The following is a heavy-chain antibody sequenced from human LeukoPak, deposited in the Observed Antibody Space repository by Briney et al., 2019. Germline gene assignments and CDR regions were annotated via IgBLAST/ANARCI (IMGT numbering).Heavy chain of an antibody. CDR1: GFTFSSYG. J-gene: IGHJ4*02. V-gene: IGHV3-33*01. D-gene: IGHD5-18*01. Sequence: GGSLRLSCAASGFTFSSYGMHWVRQAPGKGLEWVAVIWYDGSNKYYPDSVKGRFTISRDNSKNTLYLQMNSLRAEDTAVYYCASGYSYDVEYYFDYWGQGTLVTVSS. CDR2: IWYDGSNK. CDR3: ASGYSYDVEYYFDY.